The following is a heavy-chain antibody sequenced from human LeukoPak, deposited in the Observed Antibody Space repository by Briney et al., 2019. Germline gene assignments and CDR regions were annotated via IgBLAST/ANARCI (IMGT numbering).Heavy chain of an antibody. V-gene: IGHV3-23*01. J-gene: IGHJ4*02. Sequence: GGSLRLSCAASGFTFSSYAMSWVRQAPGKGLEWVSSIGSIGGRTYYADSVQGRFTISRDNSKNTLYLQMNSLRAEDTAVYYCARILLRYFDWPIGSYFDYWGQGTLVTVSS. CDR3: ARILLRYFDWPIGSYFDY. D-gene: IGHD3-9*01. CDR2: IGSIGGRT. CDR1: GFTFSSYA.